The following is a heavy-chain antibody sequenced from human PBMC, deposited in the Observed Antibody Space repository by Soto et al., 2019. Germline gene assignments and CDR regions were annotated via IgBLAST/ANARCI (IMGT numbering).Heavy chain of an antibody. Sequence: ASVKVSCKASGYTFTGYYMHWVRQAPGQGLEWMGWINPNSGGTNYAQKFQGWVTMTRDTSISTAYMELSRLRSDDTAVYYCAREGSIAARPSFSGHYYYHYGMDFWGQGTTVPVSS. J-gene: IGHJ6*02. CDR3: AREGSIAARPSFSGHYYYHYGMDF. V-gene: IGHV1-2*04. CDR2: INPNSGGT. D-gene: IGHD6-6*01. CDR1: GYTFTGYY.